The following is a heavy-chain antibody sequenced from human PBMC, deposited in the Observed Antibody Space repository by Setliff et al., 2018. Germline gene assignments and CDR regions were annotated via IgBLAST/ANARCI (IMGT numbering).Heavy chain of an antibody. J-gene: IGHJ6*02. Sequence: PGGSLRLSCAASGLTFSSYWMHWVRQAPGKGLVWVSRINSDGSSTSYADSVKGRFTISRDNAKNTLYLRMNSLRAEDTAVYYCAREVNDNFWSGYLYYYGMDVWGQGTTVTVSS. CDR1: GLTFSSYW. CDR3: AREVNDNFWSGYLYYYGMDV. D-gene: IGHD3-3*01. V-gene: IGHV3-74*01. CDR2: INSDGSST.